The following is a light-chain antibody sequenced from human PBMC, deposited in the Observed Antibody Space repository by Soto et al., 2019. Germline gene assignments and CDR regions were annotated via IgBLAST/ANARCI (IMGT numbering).Light chain of an antibody. J-gene: IGLJ2*01. CDR2: RND. CDR3: SSWDDSLSGVI. CDR1: SSNIGGNY. Sequence: QSVLTQPPSASGTPGQRVTISCSGSSSNIGGNYVYWYQQLPGTAPKLLIYRNDQRPSGVPDRFSGSKSGTSGSLAISGLRSEDEADYYCSSWDDSLSGVIFAGGTKLIVL. V-gene: IGLV1-47*01.